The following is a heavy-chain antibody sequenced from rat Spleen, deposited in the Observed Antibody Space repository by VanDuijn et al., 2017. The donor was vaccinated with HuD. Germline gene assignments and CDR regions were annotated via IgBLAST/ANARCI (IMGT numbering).Heavy chain of an antibody. CDR3: AACYDGTYYYFDY. V-gene: IGHV5-58*01. D-gene: IGHD1-12*02. J-gene: IGHJ2*01. CDR1: GFTFNNYW. CDR2: INTDGGST. Sequence: EVQLVESGGGLAQPGRSLKLSCVASGFTFNNYWMTWIRQAPGKGLEWVASINTDGGSTYYSDSMRGRFTFSRDNAENTVYLQMNSLRSEDTATYYCAACYDGTYYYFDYWGQGVMVTVSS.